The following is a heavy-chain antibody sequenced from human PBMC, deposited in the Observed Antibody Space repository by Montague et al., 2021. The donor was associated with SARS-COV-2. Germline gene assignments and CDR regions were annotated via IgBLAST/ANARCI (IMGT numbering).Heavy chain of an antibody. D-gene: IGHD3-9*01. V-gene: IGHV4-4*02. Sequence: SETLSLTRAVSGDSIMTTNWWSWVRQPPGKGLEWIGEIYQSGSTNYNPSLKSRVTMSVDKSKNQFSLELNSLTAADTALYYCMRAGGFDNRPPVWGQGALVTVSS. CDR2: IYQSGST. CDR3: MRAGGFDNRPPV. CDR1: GDSIMTTNW. J-gene: IGHJ4*02.